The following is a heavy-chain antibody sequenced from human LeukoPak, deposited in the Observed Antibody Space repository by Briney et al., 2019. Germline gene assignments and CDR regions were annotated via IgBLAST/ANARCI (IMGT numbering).Heavy chain of an antibody. D-gene: IGHD2-15*01. Sequence: GGSLRLSCAASGFTFSSYGMHWVRQAQGKGLEWVADIWYDGSNKYYADSVKGRFTVSRDNSKNTLYLQMNSLRAEDTAVYYCAKKGYCSGGSCYSYFDSWGQGTLVTVSS. CDR1: GFTFSSYG. CDR3: AKKGYCSGGSCYSYFDS. V-gene: IGHV3-33*06. CDR2: IWYDGSNK. J-gene: IGHJ4*02.